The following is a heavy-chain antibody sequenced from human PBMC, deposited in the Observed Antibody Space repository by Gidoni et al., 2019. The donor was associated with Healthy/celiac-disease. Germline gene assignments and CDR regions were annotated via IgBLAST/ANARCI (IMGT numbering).Heavy chain of an antibody. CDR3: ARFPGSRGGPKVWFDP. CDR1: GGSISSSSYY. J-gene: IGHJ5*02. CDR2: IYYSGST. D-gene: IGHD3-10*01. V-gene: IGHV4-39*07. Sequence: QLQLQESGPGLVKPSETLSLTCTVSGGSISSSSYYWGWIRQPPGKGLEWIGSIYYSGSTYYNPSLKSRVTISVDTSKNQFSLKLSSVTAADTAVYYCARFPGSRGGPKVWFDPWGQGTLVTVSS.